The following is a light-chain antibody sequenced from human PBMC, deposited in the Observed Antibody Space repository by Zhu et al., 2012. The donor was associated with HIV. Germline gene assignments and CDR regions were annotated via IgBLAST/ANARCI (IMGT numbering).Light chain of an antibody. J-gene: IGKJ1*01. CDR3: QQYDQWPPWT. Sequence: EIVLTQSPATLSLSPGERATLSCTASQSVRDRLVWLQQKPGQAPRVVIYGANGRATGVPDRFSGTGSGTEFSLTINNMQPEDSAIYYCQQYDQWPPWTFGQGTKVEI. CDR2: GAN. V-gene: IGKV3-15*01. CDR1: QSVRDR.